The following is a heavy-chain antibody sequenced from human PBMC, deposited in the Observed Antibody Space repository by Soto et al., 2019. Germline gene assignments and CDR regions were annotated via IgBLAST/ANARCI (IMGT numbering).Heavy chain of an antibody. Sequence: QGQLQQSGPGLVKPSQTLSLTCAISGDSVSSDITSWNWIRQSPSRGLEWLGRTYYRSKWFHDYAVSVKSRITINPDTSKNQLSLEFNSMTPEDTAVYYGARGNALDVWGQGTVVTVSS. V-gene: IGHV6-1*01. J-gene: IGHJ3*01. CDR3: ARGNALDV. CDR1: GDSVSSDITS. D-gene: IGHD3-10*01. CDR2: TYYRSKWFH.